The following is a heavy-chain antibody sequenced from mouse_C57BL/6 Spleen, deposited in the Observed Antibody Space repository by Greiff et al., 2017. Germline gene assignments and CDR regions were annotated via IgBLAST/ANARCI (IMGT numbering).Heavy chain of an antibody. CDR1: GYSITSGYY. V-gene: IGHV3-6*01. J-gene: IGHJ2*01. CDR2: ISYDGSN. Sequence: EVQLQASGPGLVKPSQSLSLTCSVTGYSITSGYYWNWIRQFPGNKLEWMGYISYDGSNNYNPSLKNRISITRDTSKNQFFLKLNSVTTEDTATYYCARGDYYGSSPYYFDYWGQGTTLTVSS. D-gene: IGHD1-1*01. CDR3: ARGDYYGSSPYYFDY.